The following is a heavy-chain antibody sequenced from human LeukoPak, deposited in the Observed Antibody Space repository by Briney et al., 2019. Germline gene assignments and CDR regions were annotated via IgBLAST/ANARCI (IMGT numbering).Heavy chain of an antibody. D-gene: IGHD3-22*01. CDR2: IYYSGST. CDR1: GGSISSSSYY. CDR3: ARDRRITMIVVVPYYFDY. V-gene: IGHV4-39*07. Sequence: PSETLSLTCTVSGGSISSSSYYWGWIRQPPGKGLEWIGSIYYSGSTYYNPSLKNRVTISVDTSKNQFSLKLSSVTAADTAVYYCARDRRITMIVVVPYYFDYWGQGTLVTVSS. J-gene: IGHJ4*02.